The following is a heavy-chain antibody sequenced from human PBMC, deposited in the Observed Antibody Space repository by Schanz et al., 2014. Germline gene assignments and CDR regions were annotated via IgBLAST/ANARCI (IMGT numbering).Heavy chain of an antibody. D-gene: IGHD3-16*01. J-gene: IGHJ5*02. CDR2: IAYSGSA. Sequence: QVQLQESGPGQVRPSETLSLTCTVSGSDIRGFHWSWIRQSPVKGLEWIGYIAYSGSANYNPSLQSRVTISLDSSQSQFSLRLTSVSSADTAMYYCARVGRNSYGFTSRFDAWGQGTLVAVSS. CDR3: ARVGRNSYGFTSRFDA. CDR1: GSDIRGFH. V-gene: IGHV4-59*13.